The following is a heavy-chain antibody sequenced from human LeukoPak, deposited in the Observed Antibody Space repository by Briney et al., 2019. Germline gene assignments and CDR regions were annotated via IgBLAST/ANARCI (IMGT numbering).Heavy chain of an antibody. J-gene: IGHJ6*02. D-gene: IGHD5-18*01. CDR2: IYYSGST. CDR1: GGSISSYY. CDR3: ARIPVLSRGYSYGLYYYYGMDV. V-gene: IGHV4-59*01. Sequence: SETLSLTCTVSGGSISSYYWSWIRQPPGKGLEWIGYIYYSGSTNYNPSLKSRVTISVDTSKNQFSLKLSSVTAADTAVYYCARIPVLSRGYSYGLYYYYGMDVWGQGTTVTVSS.